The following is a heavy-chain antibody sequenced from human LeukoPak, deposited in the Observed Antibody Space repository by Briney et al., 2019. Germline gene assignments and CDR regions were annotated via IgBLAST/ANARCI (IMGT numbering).Heavy chain of an antibody. CDR1: GYTFTSYD. CDR2: MNPNSGNT. Sequence: ASVKVSCKASGYTFTSYDINWVRQATGQGLEWMGWMNPNSGNTGYAQKFQGRVTITRNTSISTAYMELSSLRSEDTALYYCVRGGLYSSSSLDYWGQGTLVNVSS. CDR3: VRGGLYSSSSLDY. D-gene: IGHD6-6*01. J-gene: IGHJ4*02. V-gene: IGHV1-8*03.